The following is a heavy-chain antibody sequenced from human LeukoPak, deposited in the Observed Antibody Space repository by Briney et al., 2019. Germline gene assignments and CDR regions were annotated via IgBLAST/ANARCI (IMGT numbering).Heavy chain of an antibody. V-gene: IGHV1-18*04. CDR2: ISAYNGNT. J-gene: IGHJ4*02. CDR3: ARENPPPAAGLSH. CDR1: GYTFTSYG. D-gene: IGHD6-13*01. Sequence: ASAKVSCKASGYTFTSYGISWVRQAPGQGLEWMGWISAYNGNTNYAQKLQGRVTMTTDTSTSTAHMELRSLRSDDTAVYYCARENPPPAAGLSHWGQGTLVTVSS.